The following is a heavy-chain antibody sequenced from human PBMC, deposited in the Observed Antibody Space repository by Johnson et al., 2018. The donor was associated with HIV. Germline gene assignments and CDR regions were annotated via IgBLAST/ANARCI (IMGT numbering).Heavy chain of an antibody. V-gene: IGHV3-11*04. CDR1: GFTFSDYY. CDR2: ISESGTTI. Sequence: QVQLVESGGGWVKPGGSLRLSCAASGFTFSDYYMSWIRQAPGKGLEWVSYISESGTTIYYADSVKGRFTISRDNAKNSLYLQMNSLRAEDTAVYFCARVTKYYFDSSVDAFDIWGQGTVVTVSS. J-gene: IGHJ3*02. CDR3: ARVTKYYFDSSVDAFDI. D-gene: IGHD3-22*01.